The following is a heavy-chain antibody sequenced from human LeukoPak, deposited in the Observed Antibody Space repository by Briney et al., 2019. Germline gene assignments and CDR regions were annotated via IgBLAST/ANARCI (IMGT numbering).Heavy chain of an antibody. CDR1: GGSFTGYY. Sequence: PSETLSLTCAVYGGSFTGYYWSWIRQPPGKGLEWIGEINHSGSTNYNPPLKSRVTTSVDTPYNQCSLKLSSVPAADTAVYYCARYRYRSGWYETIYYFDYWGQGTLVTVSS. CDR3: ARYRYRSGWYETIYYFDY. V-gene: IGHV4-34*01. J-gene: IGHJ4*02. CDR2: INHSGST. D-gene: IGHD6-19*01.